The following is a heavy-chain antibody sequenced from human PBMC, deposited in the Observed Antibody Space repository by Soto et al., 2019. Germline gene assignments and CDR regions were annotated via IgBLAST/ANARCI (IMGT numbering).Heavy chain of an antibody. Sequence: QVQLVESGGGVVQPGRSLRLSCAASGFTFSSYGMHWVRQAPGKGLEWVAVISYDGSNKYYADSVKGRFTISRDNSKNTLYLQMNSLRAEATAVYYCAKEGYCTNVVCQHFDYWGQGTLVTVSS. CDR1: GFTFSSYG. V-gene: IGHV3-30*18. CDR2: ISYDGSNK. J-gene: IGHJ4*02. D-gene: IGHD2-8*01. CDR3: AKEGYCTNVVCQHFDY.